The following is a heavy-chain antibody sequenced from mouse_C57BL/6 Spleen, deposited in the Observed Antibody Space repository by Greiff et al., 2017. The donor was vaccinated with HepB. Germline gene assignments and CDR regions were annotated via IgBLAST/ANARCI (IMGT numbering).Heavy chain of an antibody. J-gene: IGHJ4*01. V-gene: IGHV1-52*01. D-gene: IGHD1-1*01. CDR2: IDPSDSET. CDR1: GYTFTSYW. Sequence: QVQLQQPGAELVRPGSSVKLSCKASGYTFTSYWMHWVKQRPIQGLEWIGNIDPSDSETHYNQKFKDKATLTVDKSSSTAYMQLSSLTSEDSAVYYCAREGGYYGSTYYAMDYWGQGTSVTVSS. CDR3: AREGGYYGSTYYAMDY.